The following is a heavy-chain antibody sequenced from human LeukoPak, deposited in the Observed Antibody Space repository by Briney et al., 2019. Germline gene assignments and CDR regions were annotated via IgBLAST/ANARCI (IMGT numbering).Heavy chain of an antibody. CDR1: GGTFSSYA. Sequence: GASVKVSCKASGGTFSSYAISWVRQAPGQGLEWMGGIIPIFGTANYAQKFQGRVTLTTDSSISTAYMELSGLRSEDTAVYCCARELRRDDIWGQGTMVTVSS. D-gene: IGHD2-15*01. CDR2: IIPIFGTA. J-gene: IGHJ3*02. V-gene: IGHV1-69*05. CDR3: ARELRRDDI.